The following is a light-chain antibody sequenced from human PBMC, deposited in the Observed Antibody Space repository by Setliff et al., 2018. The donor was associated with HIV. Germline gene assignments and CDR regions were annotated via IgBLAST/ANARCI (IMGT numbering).Light chain of an antibody. CDR3: CSFAGDTIYVL. V-gene: IGLV2-23*01. J-gene: IGLJ2*01. CDR2: EAT. Sequence: QSALTQPASVSGSPGQSITISCTGTSSDIGNSNLVSWYQQHPGKAPKLIIYEATQRPSGFSNRFSGSKSGNTASLTISGLQAEDDADYYCCSFAGDTIYVLFGGGTKVTVL. CDR1: SSDIGNSNL.